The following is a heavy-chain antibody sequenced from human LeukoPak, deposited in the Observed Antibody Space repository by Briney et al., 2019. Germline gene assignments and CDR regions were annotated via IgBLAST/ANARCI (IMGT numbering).Heavy chain of an antibody. CDR1: AGTFSSNG. Sequence: SVKVSCKASAGTFSSNGISWVRQAPGQGLEWMGGIIPIFGTANYAQKFQGRVTITADESTSTAYMELSGLRSEDTAVYYCAREGRVVGAFGAFDIWGQGTMVTVSS. D-gene: IGHD3-3*01. J-gene: IGHJ3*02. V-gene: IGHV1-69*13. CDR3: AREGRVVGAFGAFDI. CDR2: IIPIFGTA.